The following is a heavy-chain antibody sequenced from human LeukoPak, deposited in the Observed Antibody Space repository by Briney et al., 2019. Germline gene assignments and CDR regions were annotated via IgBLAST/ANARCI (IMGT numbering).Heavy chain of an antibody. CDR3: AKDTDRITMIVIDY. V-gene: IGHV3-74*01. J-gene: IGHJ4*02. CDR2: MNSDGTSI. Sequence: GGSLRLSCAASGFTFSSSWMHWVRQAPGKGLVWVSRMNSDGTSITYADSVKGRFTVARDNAKNTLYLQMNSLRAEDTAVYYCAKDTDRITMIVIDYWGQGTLVTVSS. D-gene: IGHD3-22*01. CDR1: GFTFSSSW.